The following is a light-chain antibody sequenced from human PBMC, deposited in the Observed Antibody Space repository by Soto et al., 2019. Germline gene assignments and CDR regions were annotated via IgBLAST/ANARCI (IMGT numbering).Light chain of an antibody. CDR1: QSAGNC. CDR2: YIS. CDR3: QQHNQWPIT. V-gene: IGKV3D-15*01. Sequence: EIVMTKCPSTLTVSPGDTASLSCRASQSAGNCLAWYQQKPGQAPRLLIYYISTRATGIPARFSGSGSGTEFTLTINSLQSEDSAVYYCQQHNQWPITFGQGTRLEIK. J-gene: IGKJ5*01.